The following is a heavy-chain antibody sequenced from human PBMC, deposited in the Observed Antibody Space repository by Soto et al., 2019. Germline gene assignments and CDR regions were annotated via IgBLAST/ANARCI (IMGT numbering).Heavy chain of an antibody. D-gene: IGHD3-10*01. CDR3: VRDRGRYYYGLDV. CDR2: ISYDGTYK. CDR1: GFTLSSNG. V-gene: IGHV3-30*03. Sequence: QVQLVESGGGVVQPGRSLRLSCAASGFTLSSNGMHWVRQAPGKGLEWVAVISYDGTYKYYADSVKGRLTISRDNSKNTLYVEMNSLRVEDTAMYYCVRDRGRYYYGLDVWGQGTTVTVSS. J-gene: IGHJ6*02.